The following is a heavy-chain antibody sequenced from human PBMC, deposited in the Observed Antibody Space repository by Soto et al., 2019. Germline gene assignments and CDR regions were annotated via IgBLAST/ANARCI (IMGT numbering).Heavy chain of an antibody. V-gene: IGHV3-21*01. CDR1: GFTFSSYS. D-gene: IGHD2-2*01. CDR2: ISSTSAYI. J-gene: IGHJ4*02. CDR3: SRLTDYCSSSTCSYPFDF. Sequence: EVQLVESGGGLVEPGGSLRLSCAASGFTFSSYSMNWVRQAPGKGLEWVSSISSTSAYIYYADSMRGRFTVSRDNSKNSLYLQMNSLRAEDTDVYYCSRLTDYCSSSTCSYPFDFWGQGTLVTVSS.